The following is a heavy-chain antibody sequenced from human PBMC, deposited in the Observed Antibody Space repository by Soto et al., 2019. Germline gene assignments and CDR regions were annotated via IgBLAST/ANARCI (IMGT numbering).Heavy chain of an antibody. CDR3: GREYYDFWSGQHENYGMDV. D-gene: IGHD3-3*01. CDR1: GYTFTSYG. CDR2: ISAYNGNT. V-gene: IGHV1-18*01. J-gene: IGHJ6*02. Sequence: GASVKVSCKASGYTFTSYGISWVRQAPGQGLEWMGWISAYNGNTNYAQKLQGRVTMTTDTSTSTAYMELRSLRSDDTAVYYCGREYYDFWSGQHENYGMDVWGQGTTVTVSS.